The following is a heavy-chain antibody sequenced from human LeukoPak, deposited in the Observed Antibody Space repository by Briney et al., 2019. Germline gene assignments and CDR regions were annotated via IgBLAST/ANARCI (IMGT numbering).Heavy chain of an antibody. CDR3: AREGRSQQERRRLNWFDT. CDR1: GFTFSSYS. CDR2: IYYTGST. D-gene: IGHD6-13*01. V-gene: IGHV4-39*07. Sequence: LRLSCAASGFTFSSYSMNWVRQSPGKGLEWIGSIYYTGSTYYNPSLKSRVTISVDTSKNQFSLKLNSVTAADTAVYYCAREGRSQQERRRLNWFDTWGQGTLVTVSS. J-gene: IGHJ5*02.